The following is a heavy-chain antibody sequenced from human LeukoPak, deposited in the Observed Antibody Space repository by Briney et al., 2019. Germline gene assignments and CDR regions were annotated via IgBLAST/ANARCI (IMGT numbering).Heavy chain of an antibody. Sequence: SETLSLTCTVSGGSISSYYWSWIRQPPGKGLEWIGYIYYSGSTNYDPSLESRVTISVDTSKNQFSLKLSSVTAADTAVYYCARGLRFITPNWFDPWGQGTLVTVSS. CDR2: IYYSGST. CDR3: ARGLRFITPNWFDP. CDR1: GGSISSYY. V-gene: IGHV4-59*01. D-gene: IGHD5/OR15-5a*01. J-gene: IGHJ5*02.